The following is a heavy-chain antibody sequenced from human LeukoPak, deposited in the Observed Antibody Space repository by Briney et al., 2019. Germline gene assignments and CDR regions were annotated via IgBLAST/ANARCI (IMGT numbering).Heavy chain of an antibody. CDR2: ICYSGST. D-gene: IGHD4-11*01. CDR1: GGSISSSSYY. CDR3: ATRKSTVTSYYYYYYMDV. V-gene: IGHV4-39*01. J-gene: IGHJ6*03. Sequence: SETLSLTCTVSGGSISSSSYYWGWIRQPPGKGLEWIGSICYSGSTYYNPSLKSRVTISVDTSKNQFSLKLSSVNAADTAVYYCATRKSTVTSYYYYYYMDVWGKGTTVTVSS.